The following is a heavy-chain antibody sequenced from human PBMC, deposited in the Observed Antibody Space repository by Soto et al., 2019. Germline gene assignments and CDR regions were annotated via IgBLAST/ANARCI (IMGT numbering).Heavy chain of an antibody. J-gene: IGHJ4*02. CDR2: ISYDGRNK. Sequence: QVQLVESGGGVVQPGRSLRLACADSGFTFSNYAMHWVRQAPGKGLEWVAVISYDGRNKYYADSVKGRFTISRDNSKNTLYLQMNSLGAADTALYYCARSLNYRGSGSYQDYWGQGTLVTVSS. CDR3: ARSLNYRGSGSYQDY. CDR1: GFTFSNYA. D-gene: IGHD3-10*01. V-gene: IGHV3-30*04.